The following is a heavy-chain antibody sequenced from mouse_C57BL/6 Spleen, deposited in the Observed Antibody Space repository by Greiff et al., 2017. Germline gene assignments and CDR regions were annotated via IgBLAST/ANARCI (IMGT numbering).Heavy chain of an antibody. CDR2: IRHTANGYTT. J-gene: IGHJ4*01. CDR1: GFTFTDYY. CDR3: ARSAAGAMDY. V-gene: IGHV7-3*01. Sequence: EVQLQESGGGLVQPGGSLSLSCAASGFTFTDYYMSWVRQPPGQALEWLGFIRHTANGYTTEYSASVKGRFTISRDNSQSILYLQLSGLRAEDSATYYCARSAAGAMDYWGQGTTVTVSS.